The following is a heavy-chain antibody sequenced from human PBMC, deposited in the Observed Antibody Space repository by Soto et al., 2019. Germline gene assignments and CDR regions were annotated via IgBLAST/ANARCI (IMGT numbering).Heavy chain of an antibody. Sequence: QVQLVQSGAEEKKPGASVKVSCKASGYTITSYAMQWVRQAPGQRLEWMGWINAGNGNTKYSQKFQGRVTITRDTSASTAYMELSSLRSEDTAVYYCARGITLPTPLDYWGQGTLVTVSS. CDR3: ARGITLPTPLDY. CDR2: INAGNGNT. CDR1: GYTITSYA. D-gene: IGHD1-20*01. V-gene: IGHV1-3*05. J-gene: IGHJ4*02.